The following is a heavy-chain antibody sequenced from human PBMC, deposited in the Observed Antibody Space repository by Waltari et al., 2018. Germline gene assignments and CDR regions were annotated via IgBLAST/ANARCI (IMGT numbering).Heavy chain of an antibody. V-gene: IGHV4-38-2*02. CDR1: GTSVRSGFY. D-gene: IGHD3-22*01. CDR2: INFSGKD. CDR3: ARGTDYDSSGYYYKHFDP. J-gene: IGHJ5*02. Sequence: QVQVQESGPGLVKPSETLSLSCLVSGTSVRSGFYWGWIRQSPEKGLEWIGSINFSGKDFYSPSRRGRVTLSVDPSKNEVSLSLTSVTAADSAIYFCARGTDYDSSGYYYKHFDPWGQGTHVTVSS.